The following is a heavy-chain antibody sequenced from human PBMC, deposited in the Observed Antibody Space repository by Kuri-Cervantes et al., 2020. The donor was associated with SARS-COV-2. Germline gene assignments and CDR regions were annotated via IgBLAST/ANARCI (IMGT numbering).Heavy chain of an antibody. CDR1: GGSISSYY. D-gene: IGHD6-6*01. Sequence: SETLSLTCTVSGGSISSYYWSWIRQPPGKGLEWIGYIYYSGSTNHNPSLKSRVTISVDTSKNQFSLKLSSVTAADTAVYYCARVMSTSSIAARPRPYYFDYWGQGTLVTVSS. J-gene: IGHJ4*02. V-gene: IGHV4-59*01. CDR2: IYYSGST. CDR3: ARVMSTSSIAARPRPYYFDY.